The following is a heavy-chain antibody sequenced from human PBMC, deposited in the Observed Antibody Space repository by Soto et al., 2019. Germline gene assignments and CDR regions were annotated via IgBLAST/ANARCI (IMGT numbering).Heavy chain of an antibody. Sequence: EVQLLESGGGLVQPGGSLRLSCAASGFTFSSYAMSWVRQAPGKGLEWVSAISGSGGSTYYADSVKGRFTISRDNSKNTLYLQMNSLRAEDTAVYYCATDRGGYSSGWYQYWGQGTLVTVSS. J-gene: IGHJ4*02. D-gene: IGHD6-19*01. V-gene: IGHV3-23*01. CDR2: ISGSGGST. CDR1: GFTFSSYA. CDR3: ATDRGGYSSGWYQY.